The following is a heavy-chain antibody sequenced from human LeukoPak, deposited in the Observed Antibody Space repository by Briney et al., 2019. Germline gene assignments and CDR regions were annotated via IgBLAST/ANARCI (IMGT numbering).Heavy chain of an antibody. Sequence: GGSLRLSCAASGFTFSSYSLNWVRQAPGKGLEWVSFISSSSITIYYADSVKGRFTISRDNAEKSLYLQMNSLGAEDTAVYYCARDRGGSYSAIDYWGQGTLVTVSS. J-gene: IGHJ4*02. CDR3: ARDRGGSYSAIDY. CDR1: GFTFSSYS. D-gene: IGHD2-15*01. CDR2: ISSSSITI. V-gene: IGHV3-48*04.